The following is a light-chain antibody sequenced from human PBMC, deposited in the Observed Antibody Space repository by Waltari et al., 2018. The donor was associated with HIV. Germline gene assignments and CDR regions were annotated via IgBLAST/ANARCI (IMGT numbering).Light chain of an antibody. Sequence: QSVLTQPPSASGTPAQRVTIYCSGSSPTIVSNFVYWYQQLPGTAPKLLIYRNNQRPSGVPDRFSGSKSGTSASLAISGLRSEDEADYYCAAWDDSLSGHWVFGGGTKVTVL. CDR1: SPTIVSNF. J-gene: IGLJ3*02. CDR3: AAWDDSLSGHWV. CDR2: RNN. V-gene: IGLV1-47*01.